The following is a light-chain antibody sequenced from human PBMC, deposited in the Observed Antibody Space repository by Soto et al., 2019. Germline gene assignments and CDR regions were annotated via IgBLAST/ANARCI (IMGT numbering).Light chain of an antibody. J-gene: IGKJ3*01. CDR1: QRVSSSY. CDR3: QQYVRSLSFR. V-gene: IGKV3-20*01. CDR2: GAS. Sequence: EIVLTQSPGTLSLSPGERATLSCRASQRVSSSYLAWYQQKPGQAPRLLIYGASSRATGIPDRFSGSGSGTNFTLTMIRLAPYDFAVYYSQQYVRSLSFRFGRGTKVDI.